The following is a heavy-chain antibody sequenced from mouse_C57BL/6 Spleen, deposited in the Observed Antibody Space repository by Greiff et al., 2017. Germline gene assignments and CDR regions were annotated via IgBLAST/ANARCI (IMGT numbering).Heavy chain of an antibody. CDR1: GYTFTSYW. D-gene: IGHD2-5*01. V-gene: IGHV1-52*01. CDR3: ARSNYAYAMDY. CDR2: IDPSDSET. Sequence: VKLQQPGAELVRPGSSVKLSCKASGYTFTSYWMHWVKQRPIQGLEWIGNIDPSDSETHYNQKFKDKATLTVDKSSSTAYMQLSSLTSEDSAVYYCARSNYAYAMDYWGQGTSVTVSS. J-gene: IGHJ4*01.